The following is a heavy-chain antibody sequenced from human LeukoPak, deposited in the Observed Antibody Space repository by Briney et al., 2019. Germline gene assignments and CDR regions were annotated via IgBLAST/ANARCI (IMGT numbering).Heavy chain of an antibody. D-gene: IGHD4-17*01. J-gene: IGHJ5*02. CDR1: GYTFTGYY. CDR2: INPNSGGT. V-gene: IGHV1-2*02. Sequence: ASVKVSCKASGYTFTGYYMHWVRQAPGQGLEWMGWINPNSGGTNYAQKFQGRVTMTRDTSISTAYMGLSRLRSDDTAVYYCARRPPTVTGRRKWFDPWGQGTLVTVSS. CDR3: ARRPPTVTGRRKWFDP.